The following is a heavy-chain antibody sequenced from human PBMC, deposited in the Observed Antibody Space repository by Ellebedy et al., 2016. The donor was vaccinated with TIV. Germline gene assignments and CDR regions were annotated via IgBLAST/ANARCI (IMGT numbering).Heavy chain of an antibody. D-gene: IGHD1-26*01. Sequence: PGGSLRLSCAASGFTFSSYAMSWVRQAPGKGLEWVAGISDDGSNIFYIESVKGRFTISRDNSKTTLYVQMNSLRPDDTAIYYCARDTMITVRGATYFDYWGQGTLVTVSS. CDR1: GFTFSSYA. V-gene: IGHV3-30-3*01. J-gene: IGHJ4*02. CDR2: ISDDGSNI. CDR3: ARDTMITVRGATYFDY.